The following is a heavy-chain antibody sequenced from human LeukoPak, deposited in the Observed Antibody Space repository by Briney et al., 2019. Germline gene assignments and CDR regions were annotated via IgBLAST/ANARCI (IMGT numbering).Heavy chain of an antibody. D-gene: IGHD1-14*01. V-gene: IGHV3-7*01. CDR2: INEGGIEK. Sequence: GGSLRLSCAASRFAYHTYWMSWVRQAPGKGLEWVASINEGGIEKHYADSVKGRFTVSRDNAKSSLYLQMNNLRAEDTAVYYCARPGTYWNFDYWGQGTLVTLSS. J-gene: IGHJ4*02. CDR3: ARPGTYWNFDY. CDR1: RFAYHTYW.